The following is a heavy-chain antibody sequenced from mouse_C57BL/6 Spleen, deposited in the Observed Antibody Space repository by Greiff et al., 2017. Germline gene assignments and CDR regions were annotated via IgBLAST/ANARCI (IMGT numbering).Heavy chain of an antibody. Sequence: EVKVVESGGGLVQPGGSLSLSCAASGFTFTDYYMSWVRQPPGKALEWLGFIRNKANGYTTEYSASVKGRFTISRDNSQSILYLQMNALRAEDSATYYCARSLGTGRGFAYWGQGTLVTVSA. CDR2: IRNKANGYTT. CDR1: GFTFTDYY. CDR3: ARSLGTGRGFAY. V-gene: IGHV7-3*01. J-gene: IGHJ3*01. D-gene: IGHD4-1*01.